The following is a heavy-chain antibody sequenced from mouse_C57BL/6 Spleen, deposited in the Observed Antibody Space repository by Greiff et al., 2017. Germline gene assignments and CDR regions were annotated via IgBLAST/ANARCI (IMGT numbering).Heavy chain of an antibody. CDR1: GYAFSSYW. D-gene: IGHD1-1*01. Sequence: QVQLQQSGAELVKPGASVKISCKASGYAFSSYWMNWVKQRPGKGLEWIGQIYPGDGDTNYNGKFKGKATLTADKSSSTAYMQLSSLTSEDSAVYCCARRGYYYGSSYWYFDVWGTGTTVTVSS. CDR2: IYPGDGDT. CDR3: ARRGYYYGSSYWYFDV. V-gene: IGHV1-80*01. J-gene: IGHJ1*03.